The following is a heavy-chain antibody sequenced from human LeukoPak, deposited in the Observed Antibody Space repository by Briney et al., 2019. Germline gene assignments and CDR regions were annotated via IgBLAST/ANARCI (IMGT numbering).Heavy chain of an antibody. J-gene: IGHJ4*02. CDR1: GFTFSSYW. CDR2: IKKDGSEK. D-gene: IGHD1-26*01. Sequence: SGGSLRLSCAASGFTFSSYWMSWVRQAPGKGLEWVANIKKDGSEKYYVDSVKGRFTISRDNAKNSLYLQMNSLRAEDTAVYYCASHPYSGSYPSVLSYWGQGTLVTVSS. CDR3: ASHPYSGSYPSVLSY. V-gene: IGHV3-7*01.